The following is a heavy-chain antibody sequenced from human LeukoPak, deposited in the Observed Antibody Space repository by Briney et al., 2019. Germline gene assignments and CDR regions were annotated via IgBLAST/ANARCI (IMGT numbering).Heavy chain of an antibody. D-gene: IGHD3-9*01. CDR3: AKDRRLYDILTPFDY. CDR1: GFTFSSYG. Sequence: KSGGSLRLSCAASGFTFSSYGMHWVRQAPGKGLEWVALISNDAGNYYYADSVKGRFTISRDNSKNTLYLQMNSLRAEDTAVYFCAKDRRLYDILTPFDYWGQGTLVTVSS. CDR2: ISNDAGNY. V-gene: IGHV3-30*18. J-gene: IGHJ4*02.